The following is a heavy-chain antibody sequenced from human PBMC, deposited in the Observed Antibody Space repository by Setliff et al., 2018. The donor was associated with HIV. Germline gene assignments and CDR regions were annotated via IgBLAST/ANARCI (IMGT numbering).Heavy chain of an antibody. CDR2: IYTSGST. J-gene: IGHJ4*02. CDR3: ARGRFGAAVNY. Sequence: SETLSLTCTVSGGSISSSSYHWGWIRQPAGKGLEWIGHIYTSGSTNYNPSLKSRVTISVDTSKNQFSLKLSSVTAADTAVYYCARGRFGAAVNYWGQGTLVTVSS. D-gene: IGHD3-10*01. CDR1: GGSISSSSYH. V-gene: IGHV4-61*09.